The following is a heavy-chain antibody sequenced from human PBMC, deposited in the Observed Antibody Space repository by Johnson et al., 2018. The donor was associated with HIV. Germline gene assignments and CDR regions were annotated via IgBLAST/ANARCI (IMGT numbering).Heavy chain of an antibody. CDR1: GFVFSDSH. J-gene: IGHJ3*02. Sequence: QVQLVESGGGVVQPGRSLRLSCVASGFVFSDSHMSWIRQAPGEGLEWVSYISSSGSAIYYADSVKGRFTMSRDNAKNSMFLQMNSLRAEDTAVYYCARASDSDCRADCYGDGFQISDQGTKVIVSS. CDR2: ISSSGSAI. V-gene: IGHV3-11*01. D-gene: IGHD2-21*02. CDR3: ARASDSDCRADCYGDGFQI.